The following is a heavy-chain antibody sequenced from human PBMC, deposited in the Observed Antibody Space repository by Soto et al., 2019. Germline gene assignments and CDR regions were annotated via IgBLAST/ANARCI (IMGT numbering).Heavy chain of an antibody. CDR2: ISGSGGDT. V-gene: IGHV3-23*01. CDR3: AKHDFWTLYNTGLDS. Sequence: EVQLLESGGGLVQPGGSLRLSCSASGFTFTSYAMSWVRQAPGKGLEWVSGISGSGGDTKSADSVKGRFTISRDNFKKMLYLQMNSLRAEATAVYYCAKHDFWTLYNTGLDSWGQGTLVTVSS. D-gene: IGHD3-3*01. CDR1: GFTFTSYA. J-gene: IGHJ4*02.